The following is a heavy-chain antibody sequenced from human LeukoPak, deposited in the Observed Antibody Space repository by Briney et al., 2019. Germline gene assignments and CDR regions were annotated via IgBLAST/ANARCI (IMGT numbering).Heavy chain of an antibody. Sequence: GGSLRLSCAAPGFTFSSYEMNWVRQAPGKGLEWVAYIRYGGGTIYYADSVKGRFTISRDDAKNSLYLQMNSLRAEDTAVYYCARGGYSYDYWGQGTLVTVSS. V-gene: IGHV3-48*03. J-gene: IGHJ4*02. CDR3: ARGGYSYDY. D-gene: IGHD5-18*01. CDR2: IRYGGGTI. CDR1: GFTFSSYE.